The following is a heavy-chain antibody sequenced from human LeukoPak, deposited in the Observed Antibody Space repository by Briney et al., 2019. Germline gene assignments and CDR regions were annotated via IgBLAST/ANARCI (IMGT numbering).Heavy chain of an antibody. CDR1: GFTLSSYA. D-gene: IGHD3-22*01. J-gene: IGHJ4*02. Sequence: PGGSLRLSCAASGFTLSSYAMSWVRQAPGKGLEWVSAISGSGGSTYYADSVKGRFTISRDNSKNTLYLQMNSLRAEDTAVYYCAKLTYYYDSSGPFDYWGQGTLVTVSS. V-gene: IGHV3-23*01. CDR2: ISGSGGST. CDR3: AKLTYYYDSSGPFDY.